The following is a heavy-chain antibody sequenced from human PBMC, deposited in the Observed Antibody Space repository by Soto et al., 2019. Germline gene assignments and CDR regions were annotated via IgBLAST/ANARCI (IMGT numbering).Heavy chain of an antibody. J-gene: IGHJ4*01. CDR3: AKDYCTGTYDPLMMARLD. Sequence: DGTVRLTCASGPFTFTRYAHSHLSQSPWKGLEWVSISTSDGRTYYADSVKGRFTISRDNSKHTVYLQVNILGAKDRAVYYGAKDYCTGTYDPLMMARLD. CDR1: PFTFTRYA. D-gene: IGHD3-10*02. CDR2: ISTSDGRT. V-gene: IGHV3-23*01.